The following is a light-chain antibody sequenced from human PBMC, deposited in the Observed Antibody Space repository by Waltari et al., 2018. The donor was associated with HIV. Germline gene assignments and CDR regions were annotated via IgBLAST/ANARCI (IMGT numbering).Light chain of an antibody. CDR3: QAWDSSTAI. V-gene: IGLV3-1*01. CDR2: QDN. J-gene: IGLJ2*01. CDR1: KFRDKS. Sequence: SYELTQPPSVSVSPGQTASITCPGHKFRDKSVCWYQQKPCQSPVLVIYQDNKRPPGIPERFSGSNSGNTATLTISGTQALDEADYYCQAWDSSTAIFGGGTELTVL.